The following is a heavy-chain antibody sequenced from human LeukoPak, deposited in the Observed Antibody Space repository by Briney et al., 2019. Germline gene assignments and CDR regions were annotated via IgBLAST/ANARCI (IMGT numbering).Heavy chain of an antibody. CDR1: GFTFSSYS. CDR2: ISTSSSYI. CDR3: ARDDGSYSRSPGFDY. V-gene: IGHV3-21*01. J-gene: IGHJ4*02. Sequence: GGSLRLSCAASGFTFSSYSMNWVRQAPGKGLEWVSSISTSSSYIYYADSVKGRFTISRDNAKNPLYLQINSLRAEDTAVYYCARDDGSYSRSPGFDYWGQGTLVTVSS. D-gene: IGHD1-26*01.